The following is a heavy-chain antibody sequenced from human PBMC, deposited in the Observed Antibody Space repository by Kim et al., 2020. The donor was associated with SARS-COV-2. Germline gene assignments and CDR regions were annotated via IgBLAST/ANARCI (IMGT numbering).Heavy chain of an antibody. Sequence: YAHSEKGLFTITRDNAKNSLYLQMNSLRDGEPAVYYCARDGDTAMTDLDCWGQGTLVTVSS. CDR3: ARDGDTAMTDLDC. D-gene: IGHD5-18*01. J-gene: IGHJ4*02. V-gene: IGHV3-48*02.